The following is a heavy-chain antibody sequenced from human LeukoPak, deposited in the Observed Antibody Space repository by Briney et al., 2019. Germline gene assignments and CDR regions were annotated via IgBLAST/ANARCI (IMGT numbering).Heavy chain of an antibody. Sequence: PGRSLRLSCAASGFTFSSYGMHWARQAPGKGLEWVAVISYDGSNKYYADSVKGRFTISRDNSKNTLYLQMNSLRAEDTAVYYCAKDSAGDYYGSGGKGFDYWGQGTLVTVSS. D-gene: IGHD3-10*01. CDR3: AKDSAGDYYGSGGKGFDY. CDR2: ISYDGSNK. J-gene: IGHJ4*02. CDR1: GFTFSSYG. V-gene: IGHV3-30*18.